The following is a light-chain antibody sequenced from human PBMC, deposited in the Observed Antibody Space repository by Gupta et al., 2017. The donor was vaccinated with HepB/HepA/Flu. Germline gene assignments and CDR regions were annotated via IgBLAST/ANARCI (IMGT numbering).Light chain of an antibody. CDR1: SSNIGSNT. CDR2: GNE. CDR3: ATWDASLNGVV. V-gene: IGLV1-44*01. J-gene: IGLJ2*01. Sequence: QSVLTQPPSASGTPGQRVTISCSGSSSNIGSNTVNWYQQLPGTAPKLLIYGNEKRPSGVPDRFSGSESGTSASLAISGLQSEDEADYYCATWDASLNGVVFGGGTKLTVL.